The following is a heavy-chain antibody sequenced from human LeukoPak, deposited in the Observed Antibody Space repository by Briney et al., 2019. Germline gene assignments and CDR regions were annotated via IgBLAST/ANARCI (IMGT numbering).Heavy chain of an antibody. Sequence: GASVKVSCNASGYTFTSYGISWVRQAPGQGLEWMGWISAYNGNTNYAQKLQGRVTMTTDTSTSTAYMELRSLRSDDTAVYYCARDQGDYYDSSGSSYWGRGTLVTVSS. D-gene: IGHD3-22*01. CDR1: GYTFTSYG. J-gene: IGHJ4*02. V-gene: IGHV1-18*01. CDR3: ARDQGDYYDSSGSSY. CDR2: ISAYNGNT.